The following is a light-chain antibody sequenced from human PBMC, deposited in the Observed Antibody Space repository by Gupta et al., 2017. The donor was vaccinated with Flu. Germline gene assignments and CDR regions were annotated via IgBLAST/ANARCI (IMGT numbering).Light chain of an antibody. J-gene: IGLJ3*02. V-gene: IGLV2-14*01. Sequence: ITISCSGTNSDVGGYNFVSWYQQHPGKAPKLIIYAVSNRPSGVFNRFSGSKSGNTASLTISGLQAEDEADYYCSSSTTSSPNWVFGGGTKLTVL. CDR1: NSDVGGYNF. CDR2: AVS. CDR3: SSSTTSSPNWV.